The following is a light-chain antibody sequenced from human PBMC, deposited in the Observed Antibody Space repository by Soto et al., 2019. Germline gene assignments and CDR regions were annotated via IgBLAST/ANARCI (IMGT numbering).Light chain of an antibody. CDR2: GNS. V-gene: IGLV1-40*01. CDR3: QSYDSSLSGYV. CDR1: SSNIGAGYV. J-gene: IGLJ1*01. Sequence: QSVLTQPPSVSGAPGQRVTISCTGSSSNIGAGYVVHWYQQLPGTAPKLLIYGNSNRPSGVPDRFYGSKSGTSASLAITGLQAEDEADYYCQSYDSSLSGYVFGTGTKLTVL.